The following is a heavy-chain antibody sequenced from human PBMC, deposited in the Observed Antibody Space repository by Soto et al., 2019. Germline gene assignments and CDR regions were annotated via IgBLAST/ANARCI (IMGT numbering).Heavy chain of an antibody. D-gene: IGHD5-12*01. CDR1: GFTISRKY. CDR2: IYSDGNI. CDR3: ARGRDGYNVLDEPT. J-gene: IGHJ4*02. Sequence: VSLRLSCSASGFTISRKYMSLVRQAPGQGLEWVSDIYSDGNIYYVDSVKDRFSISRDKSKNTVYLQMNSLRVEDTAVYYCARGRDGYNVLDEPTWGQGTLVTVSS. V-gene: IGHV3-53*01.